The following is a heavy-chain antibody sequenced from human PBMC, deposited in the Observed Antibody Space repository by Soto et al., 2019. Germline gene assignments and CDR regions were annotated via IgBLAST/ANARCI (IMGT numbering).Heavy chain of an antibody. D-gene: IGHD3-10*01. CDR2: ISGGGETT. J-gene: IGHJ4*02. CDR1: GFTFSSYA. V-gene: IGHV3-23*01. CDR3: AFNSGSGSYYFDY. Sequence: EVQLLESGGGLVQPGGSLRLSCAASGFTFSSYAMWWVRQAPGKGLECVSAISGGGETTYYADSVQGRFTISRDNSKNTLYLQMNSLRAEDKAVYYCAFNSGSGSYYFDYWGQGTLVTVSS.